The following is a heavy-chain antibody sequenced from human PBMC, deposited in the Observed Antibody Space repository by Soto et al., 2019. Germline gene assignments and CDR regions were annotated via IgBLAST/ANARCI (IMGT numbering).Heavy chain of an antibody. CDR2: IIPIFGTA. Sequence: SVNVSCKASGGTFSSYAISWVRQAPGQGLEWMGGIIPIFGTANYAQKFQGRVTITADESTSTAYMELSSLRSEDTAVYYCARRESSSSWYNWFDPWGQGTLVTVSS. CDR1: GGTFSSYA. V-gene: IGHV1-69*13. CDR3: ARRESSSSWYNWFDP. J-gene: IGHJ5*02. D-gene: IGHD6-13*01.